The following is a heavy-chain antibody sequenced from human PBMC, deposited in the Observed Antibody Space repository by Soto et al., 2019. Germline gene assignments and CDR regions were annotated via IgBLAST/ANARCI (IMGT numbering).Heavy chain of an antibody. V-gene: IGHV4-61*01. CDR1: GGSVSSATYF. J-gene: IGHJ5*02. CDR3: ARGMYKSGWNLDL. D-gene: IGHD6-19*01. Sequence: SETLSLTCPVSGGSVSSATYFWSWVRQPPGGGLEWIAHILHSGSSMYNPSLKSRVTISLSTSKTQFSLRLTSVPAADTAVYYCARGMYKSGWNLDLWGQGIVVTVSS. CDR2: ILHSGSS.